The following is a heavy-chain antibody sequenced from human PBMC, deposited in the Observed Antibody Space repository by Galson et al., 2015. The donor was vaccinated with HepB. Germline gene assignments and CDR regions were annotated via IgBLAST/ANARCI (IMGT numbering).Heavy chain of an antibody. CDR1: GGSFSGYY. V-gene: IGHV4-34*01. CDR2: INHSGST. J-gene: IGHJ3*02. Sequence: ETLSLTCAVYGGSFSGYYWSWIRQPPGKGLEWIGEINHSGSTDYNPSLKSRVTISVDTSKNQFSLKLSSVTAADTAVYYCARLRGWGLLRMAFDIWGQGTMVTVSS. CDR3: ARLRGWGLLRMAFDI. D-gene: IGHD3-22*01.